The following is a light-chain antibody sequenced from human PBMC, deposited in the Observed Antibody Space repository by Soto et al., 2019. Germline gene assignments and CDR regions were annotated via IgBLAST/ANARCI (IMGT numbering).Light chain of an antibody. Sequence: EIVLTQSPGTLSLSPGERATLSCRASQSVSSSYLAWYQQKPGQAHRLLIYGASSRATGIQDRFSGSGSGTDFTITISRLEPEDFAVYYCQQYGSSPPWTVGQGTKVEIK. J-gene: IGKJ1*01. V-gene: IGKV3-20*01. CDR2: GAS. CDR3: QQYGSSPPWT. CDR1: QSVSSSY.